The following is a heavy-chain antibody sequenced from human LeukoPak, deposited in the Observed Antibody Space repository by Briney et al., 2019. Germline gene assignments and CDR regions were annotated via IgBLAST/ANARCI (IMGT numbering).Heavy chain of an antibody. D-gene: IGHD1-26*01. CDR1: GYAFTDYY. V-gene: IGHV1-2*02. Sequence: ASVKVSCKTSGYAFTDYYVHWVRQAPGQGLEWLGRINPNTGGTKYAQKLQGRVTMTTDTSTSTAYMELRSLRSDDTAVYYCARHHGGSYLDPYNWFDPWGQGTLVTVSS. CDR3: ARHHGGSYLDPYNWFDP. J-gene: IGHJ5*02. CDR2: INPNTGGT.